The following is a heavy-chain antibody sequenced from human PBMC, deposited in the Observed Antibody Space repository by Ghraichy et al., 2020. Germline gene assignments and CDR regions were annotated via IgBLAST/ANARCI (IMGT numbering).Heavy chain of an antibody. D-gene: IGHD5-24*01. CDR3: AKGRRDGYKLDAFDI. J-gene: IGHJ3*02. V-gene: IGHV3-23*01. CDR1: GFTFSSYA. Sequence: GESLNISCAASGFTFSSYAMSWVRQAPGKGLEWVSAISGSGGSTYYADSVKGRFTISRDNSKNTLYLQMNSLRAEDTAVYYCAKGRRDGYKLDAFDIWGQGTMVTVSS. CDR2: ISGSGGST.